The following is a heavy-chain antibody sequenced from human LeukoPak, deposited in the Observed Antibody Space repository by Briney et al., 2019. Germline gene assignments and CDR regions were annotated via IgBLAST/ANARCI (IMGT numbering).Heavy chain of an antibody. CDR1: GYSFTSYW. D-gene: IGHD3-22*01. V-gene: IGHV5-51*01. CDR3: ARAYYGSSGYPMPFDY. CDR2: IYPGDSDT. Sequence: GESLKISCKGSGYSFTSYWIGWVRQMPGKGLEWMGIIYPGDSDTRYSPSFQGQVTISADKSISTAYLQWSSLKASDTAMYYCARAYYGSSGYPMPFDYWGQGTLVTVSS. J-gene: IGHJ4*02.